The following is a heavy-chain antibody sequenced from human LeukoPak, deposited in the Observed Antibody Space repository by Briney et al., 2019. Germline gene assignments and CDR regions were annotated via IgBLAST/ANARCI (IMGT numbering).Heavy chain of an antibody. CDR1: GYTFTDYY. Sequence: ASVKVSCKASGYTFTDYYMHWVRQAPGQGFEWMGWINPNDGDTNYAQKFQGRVTMTRDTSISTAHMEVSRLRSDDTAVYYCAREKPPYYYDSSGYYFHWFDPWGQGTLVTVSS. J-gene: IGHJ5*02. CDR3: AREKPPYYYDSSGYYFHWFDP. CDR2: INPNDGDT. V-gene: IGHV1-2*02. D-gene: IGHD3-22*01.